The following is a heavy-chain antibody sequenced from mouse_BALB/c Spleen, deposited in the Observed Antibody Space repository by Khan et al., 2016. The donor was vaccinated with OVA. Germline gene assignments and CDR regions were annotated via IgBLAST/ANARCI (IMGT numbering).Heavy chain of an antibody. Sequence: EVQLVESGPGLVKPSQSLSLTCTFTGYSIPSGYGWNWIRQFPGNKLEWMGYISYSGSTNYNPSLKSRISITRDTSKNQFFLQLNSVTTEDTATYYCARTARIKYWGQGTTLTVSS. V-gene: IGHV3-2*02. CDR1: GYSIPSGYG. D-gene: IGHD1-2*01. CDR3: ARTARIKY. CDR2: ISYSGST. J-gene: IGHJ2*01.